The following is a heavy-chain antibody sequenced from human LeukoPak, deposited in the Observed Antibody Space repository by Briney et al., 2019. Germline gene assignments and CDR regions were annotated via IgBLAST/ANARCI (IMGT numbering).Heavy chain of an antibody. D-gene: IGHD1-1*01. Sequence: GASVKVSCKASGGTFSSYAISWVRQAPGQGLEWMGGIIPIFGTANYAQKFQGRVTITTDESTSTAYTELSSLRSEDTAVYYCARDGPNWNYSDYWGQGTLVTVSS. J-gene: IGHJ4*02. V-gene: IGHV1-69*05. CDR1: GGTFSSYA. CDR3: ARDGPNWNYSDY. CDR2: IIPIFGTA.